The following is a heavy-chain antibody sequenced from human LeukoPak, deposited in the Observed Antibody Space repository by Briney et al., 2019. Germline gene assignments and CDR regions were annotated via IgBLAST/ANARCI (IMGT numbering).Heavy chain of an antibody. J-gene: IGHJ4*02. Sequence: PGGSLRLSCAASGFTFSSYAMSWVRQAPGKGLEWVSAISGSGGSTYYADSVKGRFTISRDNSKNTLYLQMNSLRAEDTAVYYCAKDRQQLVSESLPSFDYWGQGTLVTVSS. D-gene: IGHD6-13*01. CDR2: ISGSGGST. V-gene: IGHV3-23*01. CDR1: GFTFSSYA. CDR3: AKDRQQLVSESLPSFDY.